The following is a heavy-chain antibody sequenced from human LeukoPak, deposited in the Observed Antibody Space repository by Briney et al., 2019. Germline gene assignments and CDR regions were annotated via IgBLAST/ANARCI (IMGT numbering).Heavy chain of an antibody. Sequence: TGGSLRLSCAASGFTFSSSAMSWVRQAPGKGLEWVSAISGSGGSTYYADSVKGRFTISRDNSKNTLYLQMNSLRAEDTAVYYCAYSSSWYGIYFDYWGQGTLVTVSS. CDR2: ISGSGGST. V-gene: IGHV3-23*01. CDR3: AYSSSWYGIYFDY. D-gene: IGHD6-13*01. CDR1: GFTFSSSA. J-gene: IGHJ4*02.